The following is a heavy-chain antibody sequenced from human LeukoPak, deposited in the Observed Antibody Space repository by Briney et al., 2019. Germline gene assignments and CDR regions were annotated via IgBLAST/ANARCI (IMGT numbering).Heavy chain of an antibody. V-gene: IGHV5-51*03. J-gene: IGHJ4*02. D-gene: IGHD1-26*01. Sequence: GKSLTLSCKGSGYSFTSYWIGWVRQMPGKGLEWMGIIYPGDSDTRYSPSFQGQVTISADKSISTAYLQWSSLEASDTAMYYCASGPSRWEPDDYWGQGTLVTVSS. CDR2: IYPGDSDT. CDR1: GYSFTSYW. CDR3: ASGPSRWEPDDY.